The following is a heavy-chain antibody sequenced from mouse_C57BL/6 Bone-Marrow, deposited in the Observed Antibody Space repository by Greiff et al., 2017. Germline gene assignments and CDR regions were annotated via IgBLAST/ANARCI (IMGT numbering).Heavy chain of an antibody. Sequence: QVQLKESGAELARPGASVKLSCKASGYTFTSYGISWVKQRTGQGLEWIGEIYPRSGNTYYNEKFKGKATLTADKSSSTAYMELRSLTAEDSAVYFCALDDYDGAYWGQGTLVTVSA. CDR1: GYTFTSYG. CDR2: IYPRSGNT. V-gene: IGHV1-81*01. CDR3: ALDDYDGAY. D-gene: IGHD2-4*01. J-gene: IGHJ3*01.